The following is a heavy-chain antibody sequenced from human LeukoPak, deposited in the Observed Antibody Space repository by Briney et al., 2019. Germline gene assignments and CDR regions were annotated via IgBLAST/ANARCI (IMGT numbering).Heavy chain of an antibody. CDR3: VREYSSSSGRAFGI. D-gene: IGHD6-6*01. CDR2: ISTDGSST. Sequence: GGSLRLSCAASGFTFSSYWMHWVRQAPGKGLVWVSRISTDGSSTNSADSVKGRFTISRDNAKNTLYLQMNSLRAEDTAVYYCVREYSSSSGRAFGIWGQGTMVTVSP. V-gene: IGHV3-74*01. CDR1: GFTFSSYW. J-gene: IGHJ3*02.